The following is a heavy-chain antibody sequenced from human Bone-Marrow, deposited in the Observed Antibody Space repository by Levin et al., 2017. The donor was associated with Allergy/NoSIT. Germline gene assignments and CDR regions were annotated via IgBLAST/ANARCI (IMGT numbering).Heavy chain of an antibody. CDR1: GFSLTPSWVA. V-gene: IGHV2-5*01. CDR2: VYWNDDK. J-gene: IGHJ4*02. CDR3: AHRILDSADYTNYFDY. Sequence: ASGPTLVKPTQTLTLTCSFSGFSLTPSWVAVGWIRQPPGKALEWLALVYWNDDKRYSPSLKTRLTITKDTSKNQVVQTMTDMDPVDTATYYCAHRILDSADYTNYFDYWGQGTLVTVSS. D-gene: IGHD4-11*01.